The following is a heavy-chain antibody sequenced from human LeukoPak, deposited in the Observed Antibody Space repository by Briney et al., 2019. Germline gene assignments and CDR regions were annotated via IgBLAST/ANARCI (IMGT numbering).Heavy chain of an antibody. V-gene: IGHV4-59*01. J-gene: IGHJ4*02. CDR1: GGSISSYY. CDR2: IYYSGST. Sequence: SETLSLTCTVPGGSISSYYWSWIRQPPGKGLEWIGYIYYSGSTNYNPSPKSRVTISVDTSKNQFSLKLSSVTAADTAVYYCARGQWLAYEYYFDYWGQGTLVTVCS. CDR3: ARGQWLAYEYYFDY. D-gene: IGHD6-19*01.